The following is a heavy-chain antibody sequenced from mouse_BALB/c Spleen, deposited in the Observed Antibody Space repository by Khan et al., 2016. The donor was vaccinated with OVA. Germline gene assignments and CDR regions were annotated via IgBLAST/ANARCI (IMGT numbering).Heavy chain of an antibody. J-gene: IGHJ3*01. CDR3: ARHNYGPFAY. D-gene: IGHD1-1*01. CDR1: GFTFSTYA. Sequence: EVELVESGGDLVKPGGSLKLSCAASGFTFSTYALSWVRQTPDKRLEWVATINTGGDYIYYPDSVKGRFTISRANAKNILYLQMSSLRSEDTAMYYCARHNYGPFAYWGQGTLVTVSA. CDR2: INTGGDYI. V-gene: IGHV5-6*01.